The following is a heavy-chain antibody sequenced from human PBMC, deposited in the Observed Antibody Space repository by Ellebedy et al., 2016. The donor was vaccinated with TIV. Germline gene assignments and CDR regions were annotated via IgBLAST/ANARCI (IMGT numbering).Heavy chain of an antibody. J-gene: IGHJ4*02. V-gene: IGHV3-30-3*01. CDR1: GFTFSSYA. CDR2: ISYDGSNK. D-gene: IGHD4-23*01. CDR3: ASADGGNSPNVY. Sequence: PGGSLRLSCAASGFTFSSYAMHWVRQAPGKGLEWVAVISYDGSNKYYADSVKGRFTISRDNSKNTLYLQMDSLRAEDTAVYYCASADGGNSPNVYWGRGTLVTVSS.